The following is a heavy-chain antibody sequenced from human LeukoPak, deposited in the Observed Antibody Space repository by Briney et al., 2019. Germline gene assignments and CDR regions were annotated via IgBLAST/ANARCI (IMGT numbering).Heavy chain of an antibody. V-gene: IGHV3-23*01. CDR1: GFTFSSYA. Sequence: GGSPRLSCAASGFTFSSYAMSWVRQAPGKGLEWVSAISGSGGSTYYADSVKGRFTISRDNSKNTLYPQMNSLRAEDTAVYYCAKVLLLGYCSGGSCPGSRYFDYWGQGTLVTVSS. CDR3: AKVLLLGYCSGGSCPGSRYFDY. D-gene: IGHD2-15*01. J-gene: IGHJ4*02. CDR2: ISGSGGST.